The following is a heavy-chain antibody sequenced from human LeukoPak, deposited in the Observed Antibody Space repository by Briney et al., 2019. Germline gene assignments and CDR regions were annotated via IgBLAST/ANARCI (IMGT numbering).Heavy chain of an antibody. CDR3: ARESSIPAAGTVGNWFDP. D-gene: IGHD6-13*01. J-gene: IGHJ5*02. CDR1: GGTFSGYA. Sequence: GASVKVSCKASGGTFSGYAISWVRQAPGQGLEWMGGIIPIFGTTNYAQKFQDRVTITADKSTSTAYMELSSLRSEDTAVYYCARESSIPAAGTVGNWFDPWGQGTLVTVSS. CDR2: IIPIFGTT. V-gene: IGHV1-69*06.